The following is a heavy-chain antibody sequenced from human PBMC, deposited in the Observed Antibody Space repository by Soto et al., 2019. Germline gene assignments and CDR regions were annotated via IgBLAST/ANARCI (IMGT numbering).Heavy chain of an antibody. CDR3: TKVLGYCSGGNCFTFDY. CDR1: GFPFSKAW. Sequence: EVQLVESGGGLVKPGGSLRLSCAASGFPFSKAWMSWVRQVPGKGLEWVGRIKSKADGGTTDYAAPVKGRFTISSDDPSNTLYLQMNSLKTEDTAVYYCTKVLGYCSGGNCFTFDYWGQGAVVTVSS. J-gene: IGHJ4*02. V-gene: IGHV3-15*01. CDR2: IKSKADGGTT. D-gene: IGHD2-15*01.